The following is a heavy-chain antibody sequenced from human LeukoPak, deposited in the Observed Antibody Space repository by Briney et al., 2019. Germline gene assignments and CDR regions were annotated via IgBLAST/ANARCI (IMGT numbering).Heavy chain of an antibody. V-gene: IGHV1-24*01. CDR3: ATGTAYCGGDCYSANFDY. CDR1: GYTLTELS. Sequence: ASVKVSCKVSGYTLTELSMHWVRQAPGKGLEWMGGFDPEDGETIYAQKFQGRVTMTEDTSTDTAYMELSSLRSGDTAVYYCATGTAYCGGDCYSANFDYWGQGTLVTVSS. CDR2: FDPEDGET. J-gene: IGHJ4*02. D-gene: IGHD2-21*02.